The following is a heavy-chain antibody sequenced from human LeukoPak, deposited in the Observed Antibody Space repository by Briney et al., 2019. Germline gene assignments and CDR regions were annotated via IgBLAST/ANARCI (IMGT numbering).Heavy chain of an antibody. J-gene: IGHJ5*02. CDR3: ARGNDP. V-gene: IGHV3-30*04. CDR2: ISYDGSNK. Sequence: GGSLRLSCAASGFTFSSYAMHWVRQAPGKGLEWVAVISYDGSNKYHADSVKGRFTISRDNSKNTLYLQMNSLRAEDTAVYYCARGNDPWGQGTLVTVSS. CDR1: GFTFSSYA.